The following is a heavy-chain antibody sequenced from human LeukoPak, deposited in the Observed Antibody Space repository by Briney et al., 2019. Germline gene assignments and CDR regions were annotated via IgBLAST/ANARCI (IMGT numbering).Heavy chain of an antibody. J-gene: IGHJ5*02. Sequence: GGSLRLSCAASGFRFSSHDMSWVRQAPGKGLEWVSAISGSGGSTYYADSVKGRFTVSRDNSKNTLYLQMNSLRAEDTAVYYCAKGAIVVVIKAYFDPWGQGTLVTVSS. V-gene: IGHV3-23*01. D-gene: IGHD3-22*01. CDR3: AKGAIVVVIKAYFDP. CDR2: ISGSGGST. CDR1: GFRFSSHD.